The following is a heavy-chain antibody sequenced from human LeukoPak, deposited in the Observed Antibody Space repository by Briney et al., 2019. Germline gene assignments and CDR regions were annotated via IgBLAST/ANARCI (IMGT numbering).Heavy chain of an antibody. CDR2: INHSGST. CDR3: ARGSYDFWSGYSHPYFDY. Sequence: PSETLSLTCAVYGGSFSGYYWSWIRQRPGKGREWIGEINHSGSTNYNPSLKSRVTISVDTSKNQFSLKLSSVTAADTAVYYCARGSYDFWSGYSHPYFDYWGQGTLVTVSS. J-gene: IGHJ4*02. CDR1: GGSFSGYY. D-gene: IGHD3-3*01. V-gene: IGHV4-34*01.